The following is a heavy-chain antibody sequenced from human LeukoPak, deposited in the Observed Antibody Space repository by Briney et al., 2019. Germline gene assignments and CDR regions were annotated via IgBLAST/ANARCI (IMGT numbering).Heavy chain of an antibody. CDR1: GYTXTGYY. V-gene: IGHV1-2*02. CDR3: AREPITMIVVVNSDNSIDY. J-gene: IGHJ4*02. CDR2: INPNSDGT. Sequence: GASVKVSCKASGYTXTGYYMHGVRQAPGQGLEWMGWINPNSDGTNYAQKFQGRVTMTRDTSISTAYMELSRLRSDDTAVYYCAREPITMIVVVNSDNSIDYWGQGTLVTVSS. D-gene: IGHD3-22*01.